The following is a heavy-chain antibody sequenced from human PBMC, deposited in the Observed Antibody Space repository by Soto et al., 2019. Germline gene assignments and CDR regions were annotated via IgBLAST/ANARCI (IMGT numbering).Heavy chain of an antibody. J-gene: IGHJ6*02. CDR3: ARQAGGGRIYYGMDV. D-gene: IGHD2-15*01. CDR1: GGSISGTRYL. CDR2: NYYSGST. V-gene: IGHV4-39*01. Sequence: QLQLQESGPGLVKPSETLSLTCTVSGGSISGTRYLWGWIRQPPGKGLEWIGNNYYSGSTYHNPSLKGRVTIFVDTSKNQFSLKLSSVTAADTAVYYCARQAGGGRIYYGMDVWGQGTTVNVS.